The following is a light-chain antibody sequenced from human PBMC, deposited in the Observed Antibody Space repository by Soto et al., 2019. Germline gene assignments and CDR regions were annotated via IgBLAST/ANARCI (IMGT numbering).Light chain of an antibody. Sequence: EIVLTQSPGTLSSSPGEKATISCRASQSVSSSYLAWYQHKPGQAPRLLIYASSSRATGIPDRFGGSGSGTDFTLTISRLEPEDFAVYYCQQYGDSFWTFGQGTKV. CDR3: QQYGDSFWT. J-gene: IGKJ1*01. V-gene: IGKV3-20*01. CDR2: ASS. CDR1: QSVSSSY.